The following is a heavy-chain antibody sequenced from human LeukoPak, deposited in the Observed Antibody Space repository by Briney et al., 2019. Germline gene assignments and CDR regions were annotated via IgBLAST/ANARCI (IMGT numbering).Heavy chain of an antibody. V-gene: IGHV3-23*01. CDR1: GFTFSNYA. CDR3: AMTRGQGY. Sequence: PGGSLRLSCAASGFTFSNYAMSWVRQAPGKGLKWVSFISNSGGSTYYADSVKGRFTISRDNSNNTLYLQINSLSAEDTAVYYCAMTRGQGYWGQGTLVTVSS. J-gene: IGHJ4*02. CDR2: ISNSGGST. D-gene: IGHD2-21*02.